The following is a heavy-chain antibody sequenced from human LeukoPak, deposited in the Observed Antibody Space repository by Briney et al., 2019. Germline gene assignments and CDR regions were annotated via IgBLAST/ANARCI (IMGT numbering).Heavy chain of an antibody. CDR3: ARDYYGSGSYYSFSFFVN. Sequence: GASVKVSCKASGYTFTNQYMHWVRQAPGQGLEWMGIINPSGGSTIYAQKFQGRVTMTRDTSTSTVYMELSSLRSEDTAVYYCARDYYGSGSYYSFSFFVNWGQGTLVTVSS. J-gene: IGHJ4*02. CDR2: INPSGGST. V-gene: IGHV1-46*01. CDR1: GYTFTNQY. D-gene: IGHD3-10*01.